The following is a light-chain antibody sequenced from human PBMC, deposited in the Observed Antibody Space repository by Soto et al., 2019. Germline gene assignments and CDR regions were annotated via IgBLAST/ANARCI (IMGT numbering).Light chain of an antibody. J-gene: IGKJ1*01. CDR2: KAS. CDR1: QTISSW. CDR3: QHYNSYSEA. V-gene: IGKV1-5*03. Sequence: DIQMTRSPCTLCGSVGGRVTTTCRASQTISSWLAWYQQKPGKAPKLLIYKASTLKSGVPSRFSGSGSGTEFTLTISSLQPDDFATYYCQHYNSYSEAFGQGTKVDNK.